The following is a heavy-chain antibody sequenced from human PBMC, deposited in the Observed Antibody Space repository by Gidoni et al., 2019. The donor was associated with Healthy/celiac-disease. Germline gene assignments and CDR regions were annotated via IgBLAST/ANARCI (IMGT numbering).Heavy chain of an antibody. Sequence: QVQPQQWRAGLLKPSETLSLTSAVYGGSFSGYYWSWIRQPPGKGLEWIGEINHSGSTNYNPSLKSRVTISVDTSKNQFSLKLSSVTAADTAVYYCARGRVDFWSGYYRPYYFDYWGQGTLVTVSS. V-gene: IGHV4-34*01. CDR3: ARGRVDFWSGYYRPYYFDY. D-gene: IGHD3-3*01. CDR1: GGSFSGYY. CDR2: INHSGST. J-gene: IGHJ4*02.